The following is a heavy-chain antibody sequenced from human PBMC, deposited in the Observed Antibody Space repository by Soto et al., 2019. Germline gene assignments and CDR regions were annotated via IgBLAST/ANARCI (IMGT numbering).Heavy chain of an antibody. J-gene: IGHJ5*02. D-gene: IGHD4-4*01. CDR3: ARDVIAPHNYFDP. CDR1: GGSIDSGDYY. V-gene: IGHV4-61*08. CDR2: VYYSGTT. Sequence: SETLSLTCTVSGGSIDSGDYYWSWIRQPPGKGLEWIGYVYYSGTTNYNPFLKSRVTLSLDKSKNQFSLKMNSVTAADTDVYYCARDVIAPHNYFDPWGQGTLVTVSS.